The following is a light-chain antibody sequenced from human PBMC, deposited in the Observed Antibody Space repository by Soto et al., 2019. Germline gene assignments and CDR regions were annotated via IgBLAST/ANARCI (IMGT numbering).Light chain of an antibody. CDR3: QQYDSYSLP. J-gene: IGKJ3*01. CDR1: QSVSSW. Sequence: DVPMTQSPSTLSASVGDTITIICRASQSVSSWVAWYQQKPGKAPKLLIYKASSLESGIPSRFSGSGSGTEFTLTITSLQPDDFATYYCQQYDSYSLPFGPGTTVDIK. V-gene: IGKV1-5*03. CDR2: KAS.